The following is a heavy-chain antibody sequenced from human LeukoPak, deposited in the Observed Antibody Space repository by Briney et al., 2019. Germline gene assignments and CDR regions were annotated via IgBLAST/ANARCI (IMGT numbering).Heavy chain of an antibody. CDR1: GFTFSSYA. CDR2: ISGSGGST. J-gene: IGHJ4*02. Sequence: GGSLRLSCAASGFTFSSYAMSWVRQAPGKGLEWVSAISGSGGSTYYADSVKRRFTISRDNSKNTLYLQMNSLRAEDTAVYYCASMVRGVIINPFDYWGQGTLVTVSS. V-gene: IGHV3-23*01. D-gene: IGHD3-10*01. CDR3: ASMVRGVIINPFDY.